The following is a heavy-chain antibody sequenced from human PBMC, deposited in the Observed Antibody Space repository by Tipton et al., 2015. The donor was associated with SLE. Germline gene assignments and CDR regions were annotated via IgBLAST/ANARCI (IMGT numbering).Heavy chain of an antibody. Sequence: GSLRLSCAASGFTFSTYGMHWVRQAPGKGLEWVAFIRYDGTNKYYADSVKGRFTISRDNSKNTLYLQMNSLRAEDTAVYYCAKAAGGWRTYFDYWGQGTLVTVSS. CDR2: IRYDGTNK. D-gene: IGHD6-19*01. J-gene: IGHJ4*02. CDR1: GFTFSTYG. CDR3: AKAAGGWRTYFDY. V-gene: IGHV3-30*02.